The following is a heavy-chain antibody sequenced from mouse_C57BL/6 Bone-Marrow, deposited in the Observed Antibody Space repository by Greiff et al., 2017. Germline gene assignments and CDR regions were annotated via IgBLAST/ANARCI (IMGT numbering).Heavy chain of an antibody. D-gene: IGHD1-1*01. CDR3: AREAFITPDC. J-gene: IGHJ2*01. V-gene: IGHV1-50*01. CDR1: GYTFTSYW. Sequence: QVQLQQPGAELVKPGASVKLSCKASGYTFTSYWMQWVKQRPGQGLEWIGEIDPSDSYTNYNQKFKGKATLTVDTSSSTAYMQLSSLTSEDSAVYYCAREAFITPDCWGKGTTLTVSS. CDR2: IDPSDSYT.